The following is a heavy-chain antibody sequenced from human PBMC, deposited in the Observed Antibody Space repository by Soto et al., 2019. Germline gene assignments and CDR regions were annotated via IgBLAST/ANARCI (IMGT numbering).Heavy chain of an antibody. CDR3: TRLNYYDTSGYPYFFDY. Sequence: QVQLRESGPGLVKPSETLSLTCSVSGDSMSEFYWSWIRQSPGKGLEWIGYVHYVGTTKHNPSHKSRVTISVDTSKKQFSLNLRSVTAADTAVYYCTRLNYYDTSGYPYFFDYWGQGAPVTVSS. V-gene: IGHV4-59*12. J-gene: IGHJ4*02. D-gene: IGHD3-22*01. CDR1: GDSMSEFY. CDR2: VHYVGTT.